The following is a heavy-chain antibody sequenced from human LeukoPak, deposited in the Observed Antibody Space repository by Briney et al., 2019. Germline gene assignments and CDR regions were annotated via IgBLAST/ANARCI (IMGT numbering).Heavy chain of an antibody. J-gene: IGHJ4*02. CDR2: IRYDGSNK. V-gene: IGHV3-30*02. Sequence: GGSLRLSCAASGFTFSSYGMHWVRQAPGKGLEWVAFIRYDGSNKYYADSVKGRFTISRDNSKNTLYLQMISLRAEDTAVNYCAKDRVFSGYDGFDYWGQVTLVTASS. CDR3: AKDRVFSGYDGFDY. CDR1: GFTFSSYG. D-gene: IGHD5-12*01.